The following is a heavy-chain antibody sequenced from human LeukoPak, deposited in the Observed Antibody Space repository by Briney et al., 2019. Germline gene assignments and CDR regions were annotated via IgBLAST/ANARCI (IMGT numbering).Heavy chain of an antibody. CDR3: VRVGMADAFDI. Sequence: SETLSLTCTVSGGSISTYYWSWIRQPPGKGLEWIAYIYYSGSTNYNPSLKSRVTISLDTSKNQFSLKLRSVTAADSAVYYCVRVGMADAFDIWGQGTKVTVSS. V-gene: IGHV4-59*01. J-gene: IGHJ3*02. CDR2: IYYSGST. CDR1: GGSISTYY. D-gene: IGHD1-14*01.